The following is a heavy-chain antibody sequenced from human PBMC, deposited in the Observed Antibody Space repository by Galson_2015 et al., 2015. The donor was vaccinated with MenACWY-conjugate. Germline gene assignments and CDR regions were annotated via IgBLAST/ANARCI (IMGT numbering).Heavy chain of an antibody. CDR2: ISASGGTI. J-gene: IGHJ3*01. V-gene: IGHV3-48*03. CDR1: GITFSHHG. D-gene: IGHD6-13*01. CDR3: ARDLSSSWYSALDF. Sequence: SLRLSCAGSGITFSHHGMNWVRQAPGKGLEWVSYISASGGTIYYADSLKGRLTISRDNAKNSLYLQMNSLRPEDTAVYYCARDLSSSWYSALDFWGQGTLVTVSS.